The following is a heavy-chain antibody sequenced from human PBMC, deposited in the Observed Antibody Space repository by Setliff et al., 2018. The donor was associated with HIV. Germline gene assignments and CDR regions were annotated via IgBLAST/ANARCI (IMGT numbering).Heavy chain of an antibody. CDR3: VRDTTSGWMLTE. Sequence: GGSLRLSCAASGFTFSSFAMNWVRQAPGKGLEWISYINLDSRAIYYADSVRGRFTVSRDNARDSLDLQMNSLTADDTGVYYCVRDTTSGWMLTEWGQGTLVTVS. D-gene: IGHD2-2*01. CDR1: GFTFSSFA. CDR2: INLDSRAI. V-gene: IGHV3-48*04. J-gene: IGHJ4*02.